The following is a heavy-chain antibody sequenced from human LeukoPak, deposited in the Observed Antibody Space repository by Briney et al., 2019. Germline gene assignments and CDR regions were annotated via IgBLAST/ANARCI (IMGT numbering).Heavy chain of an antibody. CDR1: GGSISSYY. CDR2: IYYSGST. V-gene: IGHV4-59*01. J-gene: IGHJ4*02. D-gene: IGHD3-22*01. CDR3: ARCSSGYYLGY. Sequence: SGTLSLTCTVSGGSISSYYWSWIRQPPGKGLEWIGYIYYSGSTNYNPSLKSRVTISVDTSKNQFSLKLSSVTAADTAVYYCARCSSGYYLGYWGQGTLVTVSS.